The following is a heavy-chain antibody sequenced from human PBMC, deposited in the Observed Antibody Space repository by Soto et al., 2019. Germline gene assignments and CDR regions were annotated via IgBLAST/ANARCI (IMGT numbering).Heavy chain of an antibody. J-gene: IGHJ4*02. Sequence: APPGGTWCKSRMSWVRQALGKGPEWVSSIGRTNNTHYADSVKGRFAISRDNSQNTLYLQMNSLTAEDTAVYFCAKVDAYSYRTDHWGQGTLVPV. D-gene: IGHD3-16*02. CDR2: IGRTNNT. CDR3: AKVDAYSYRTDH. V-gene: IGHV3-23*01. CDR1: GGTWCKSR.